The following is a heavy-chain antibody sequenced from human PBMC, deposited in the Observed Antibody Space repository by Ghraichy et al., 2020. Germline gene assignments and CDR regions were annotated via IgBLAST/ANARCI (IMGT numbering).Heavy chain of an antibody. CDR1: GGYVSNSNYY. J-gene: IGHJ5*02. CDR3: ARHHWRDRYWFDP. CDR2: IYYSGST. Sequence: SETLSLTCTVSGGYVSNSNYYWGWIRQPPGKGLEWIGSIYYSGSTYYNPSLKSRVAISVDTSKNQFSLKLNSVTAADTAVYYCARHHWRDRYWFDPWGQGSLVTVSS. V-gene: IGHV4-39*01. D-gene: IGHD1-1*01.